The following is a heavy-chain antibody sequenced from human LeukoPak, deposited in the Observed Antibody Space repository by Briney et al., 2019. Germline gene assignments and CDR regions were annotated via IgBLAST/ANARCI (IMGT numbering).Heavy chain of an antibody. CDR3: ARVQVDTAMVSYYFDY. J-gene: IGHJ4*02. CDR2: MYYSGST. CDR1: GGSISSYY. V-gene: IGHV4-59*01. D-gene: IGHD5-18*01. Sequence: SETLSLTCTVSGGSISSYYWSWIRQPPGKGLEWIGYMYYSGSTNYNPSLKSRVTISVDTSKNQFSLKLSSVTAADTAVYYCARVQVDTAMVSYYFDYWGQGTLVTVSS.